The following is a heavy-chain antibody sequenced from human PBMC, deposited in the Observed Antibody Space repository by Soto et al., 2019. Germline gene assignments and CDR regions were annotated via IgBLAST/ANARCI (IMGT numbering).Heavy chain of an antibody. CDR3: AKDLGERTSWSNIDY. CDR2: ISGSGGTT. V-gene: IGHV3-23*01. Sequence: GRSLRLSCAASGFTFSNYAMSWVRQAPGKWLEWVSAISGSGGTTYYADSVKGRFSISRHNSKNTLFLQMNSLRAEDTAVYYCAKDLGERTSWSNIDYWGQGTLVTVSS. J-gene: IGHJ4*02. D-gene: IGHD3-16*01. CDR1: GFTFSNYA.